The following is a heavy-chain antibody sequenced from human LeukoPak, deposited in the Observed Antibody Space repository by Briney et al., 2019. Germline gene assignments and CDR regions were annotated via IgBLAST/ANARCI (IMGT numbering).Heavy chain of an antibody. CDR1: GGSISSSSYY. J-gene: IGHJ5*02. V-gene: IGHV4-39*07. Sequence: PSETLSLTCTVSGGSISSSSYYWGWIRQPPGKGLEWIGSIYYSGSTYYNPSLKSRVTISVDTSKNQFSLKLSSVTAADTAVYYCARDLSGHSSSNNWFDPWGQGTLVTVSS. CDR2: IYYSGST. CDR3: ARDLSGHSSSNNWFDP. D-gene: IGHD6-13*01.